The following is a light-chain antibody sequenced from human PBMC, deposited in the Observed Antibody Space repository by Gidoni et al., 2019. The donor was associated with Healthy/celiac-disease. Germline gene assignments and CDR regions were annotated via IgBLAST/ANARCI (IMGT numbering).Light chain of an antibody. CDR3: QQRSNWPG. J-gene: IGKJ5*01. V-gene: IGKV3-11*01. CDR2: DAS. CDR1: QSVSSY. Sequence: EIVLTQSPATLSLSPGERATLSCRASQSVSSYLAWYQQQPGQAPRLLIYDASNRATGIPARFSGSGSGTDFTLTISSLEPEDFAVYYCQQRSNWPGFGQGTRLEIK.